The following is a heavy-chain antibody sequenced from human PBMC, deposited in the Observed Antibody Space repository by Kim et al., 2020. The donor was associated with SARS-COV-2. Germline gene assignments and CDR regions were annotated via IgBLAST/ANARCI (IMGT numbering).Heavy chain of an antibody. V-gene: IGHV3-74*01. CDR1: GFTFRTYW. Sequence: GGSLRLSCAASGFTFRTYWMHWVRQGPGKGLVWVARILTDGSIRSYADSVKGRFTISRDNAKNTLFLQMNSLRADDTAVYYCAREGTGSDYIDSWGQGTLVTVSS. CDR2: ILTDGSIR. J-gene: IGHJ4*02. D-gene: IGHD1-1*01. CDR3: AREGTGSDYIDS.